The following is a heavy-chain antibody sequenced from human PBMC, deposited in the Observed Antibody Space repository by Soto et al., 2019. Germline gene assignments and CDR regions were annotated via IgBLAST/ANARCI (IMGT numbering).Heavy chain of an antibody. V-gene: IGHV1-3*01. CDR1: GYTFTSYA. CDR3: ARGTIAAADPYYYYGMDV. CDR2: INAGNGNT. D-gene: IGHD6-13*01. J-gene: IGHJ6*02. Sequence: QVQLVQSGAEVKKPGASVKVSCKASGYTFTSYAMHWVRQAPGQRLEWMGWINAGNGNTKYSQKFQGRVTITRDTSASPAYMELSSLRSEDTAVYYCARGTIAAADPYYYYGMDVWGQGTTVTVSS.